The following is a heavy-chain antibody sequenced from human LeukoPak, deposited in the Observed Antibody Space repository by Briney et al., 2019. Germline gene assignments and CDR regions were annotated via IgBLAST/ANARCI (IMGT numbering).Heavy chain of an antibody. J-gene: IGHJ5*02. Sequence: PSETLSLTCAFYGGSFSPYYWIWLRQPPGGGLEWLGEIGHSGTTNYNPSLKSRVTISLGTSKNQFSLKLSSVTAADTAVYYCARDGGSNNYWFDPWGQGTLVTVSS. D-gene: IGHD4-23*01. V-gene: IGHV4-34*01. CDR2: IGHSGTT. CDR1: GGSFSPYY. CDR3: ARDGGSNNYWFDP.